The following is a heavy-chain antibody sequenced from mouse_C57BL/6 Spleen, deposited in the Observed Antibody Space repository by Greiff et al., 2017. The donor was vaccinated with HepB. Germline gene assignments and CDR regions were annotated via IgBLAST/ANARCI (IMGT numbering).Heavy chain of an antibody. Sequence: QVQLQQPGAELVMPGASVKLSCKASGYTFTSYWMHWVKQRPGQGLEWIGEIDPSDSYTNYNQKFKGKSTLTVDKSSSTAYMQLSSLTSEDSAVYYCARVLHNWCFDVWGTGTTVTVSS. CDR3: ARVLHNWCFDV. J-gene: IGHJ1*03. CDR2: IDPSDSYT. D-gene: IGHD2-10*01. V-gene: IGHV1-69*01. CDR1: GYTFTSYW.